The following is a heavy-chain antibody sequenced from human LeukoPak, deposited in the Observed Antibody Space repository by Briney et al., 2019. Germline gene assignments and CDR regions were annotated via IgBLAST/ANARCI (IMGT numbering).Heavy chain of an antibody. V-gene: IGHV1-3*01. CDR1: GYAFPHYG. CDR2: INAGNGDDT. D-gene: IGHD6-13*01. Sequence: ASVKVSCKASGYAFPHYGVRWVRQAPGQTLEWMGWINAGNGDDTKYSQKFQARLTMTTDTSATTVYMELNSLRSEDTAVYYCARSGSNWSCDSWGQGTLFTVSS. J-gene: IGHJ4*02. CDR3: ARSGSNWSCDS.